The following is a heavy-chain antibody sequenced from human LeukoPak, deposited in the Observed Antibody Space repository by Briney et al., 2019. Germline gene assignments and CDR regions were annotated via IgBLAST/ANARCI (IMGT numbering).Heavy chain of an antibody. CDR2: ISYDGSNK. Sequence: GRSLRLSCAASGFTFSSYAMHWVRQAPDKGLEWVAVISYDGSNKYYADSVKGRFTISRDNSKNTLYLQMNSLRAEDTAVYYCARESSGSSSWYYFDYWGQGTLVTVSS. CDR3: ARESSGSSSWYYFDY. V-gene: IGHV3-30*04. D-gene: IGHD6-13*01. J-gene: IGHJ4*02. CDR1: GFTFSSYA.